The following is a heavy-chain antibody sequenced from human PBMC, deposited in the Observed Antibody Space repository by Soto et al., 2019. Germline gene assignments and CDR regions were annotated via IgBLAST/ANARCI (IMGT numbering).Heavy chain of an antibody. CDR2: INPSDGGA. D-gene: IGHD3-10*01. V-gene: IGHV1-46*04. J-gene: IGHJ3*02. CDR3: ARGQGENTCPTAFDI. CDR1: GYTFTSYY. Sequence: QVQLVQSGAEVKKPGASVKVSCETSGYTFTSYYMNWVRQAPGQGLQWMAIINPSDGGASYAQNLLGRVTLTIDTSTSPVYMELSGLRSEDTAVYYCARGQGENTCPTAFDIWGQGTMVTVSS.